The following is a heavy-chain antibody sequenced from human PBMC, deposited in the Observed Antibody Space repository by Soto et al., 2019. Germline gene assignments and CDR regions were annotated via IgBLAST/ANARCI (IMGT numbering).Heavy chain of an antibody. CDR3: AKDQGIAASHGID. CDR2: ISNDGSDK. J-gene: IGHJ3*01. D-gene: IGHD6-13*01. Sequence: QVQLVESGGGVVQPGTSLRLSCAASGFTFNNYGMHWVRQAPGTGLEWVAAISNDGSDKYYADSVKGRLTISRDNSKNTLYLQMYSLRAEDTAVYYCAKDQGIAASHGIDWGQGTMVTVSS. CDR1: GFTFNNYG. V-gene: IGHV3-30*18.